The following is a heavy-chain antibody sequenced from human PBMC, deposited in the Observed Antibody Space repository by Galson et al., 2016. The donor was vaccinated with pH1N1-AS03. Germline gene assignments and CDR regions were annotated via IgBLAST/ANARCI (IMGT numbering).Heavy chain of an antibody. CDR2: LNTDVSST. D-gene: IGHD3-22*01. V-gene: IGHV3-74*01. J-gene: IGHJ3*02. CDR3: ARVTDFYGSGGYSKLHAFDI. CDR1: GFNVSNYW. Sequence: SLRLSCAASGFNVSNYWMNWVCQAPGKGLVWVSLLNTDVSSTTYADSVKGRFTISRDNAKNTLYLQMNSLRAEDTAVYFCARVTDFYGSGGYSKLHAFDIWGQGTMAVVSS.